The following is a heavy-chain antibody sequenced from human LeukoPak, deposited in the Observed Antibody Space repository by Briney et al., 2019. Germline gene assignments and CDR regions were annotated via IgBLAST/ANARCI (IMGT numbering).Heavy chain of an antibody. Sequence: APVKVSCKASGYTFTSYDINWVRQATGQGLEWMGWMNPNSGNTGYAQKFQGRVTMTRNTSISTAYMELSSLRSEDTAVYYCARGLSGGQYYDFWSGYSPAAPGDYWGQGTLVTVPS. J-gene: IGHJ4*02. CDR3: ARGLSGGQYYDFWSGYSPAAPGDY. V-gene: IGHV1-8*01. D-gene: IGHD3-3*01. CDR2: MNPNSGNT. CDR1: GYTFTSYD.